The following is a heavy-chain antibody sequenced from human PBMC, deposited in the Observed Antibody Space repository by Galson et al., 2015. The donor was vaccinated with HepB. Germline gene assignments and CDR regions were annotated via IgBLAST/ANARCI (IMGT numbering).Heavy chain of an antibody. D-gene: IGHD2-15*01. CDR2: LSGSGAQS. CDR1: GFTFQNSA. Sequence: SLRLSCAGSGFTFQNSALTWVRRTPRKGLEWVSTLSGSGAQSDFADSMKGRFNISRDNSKNTLYLDINTLRAEDTAVYYCVKVRGYCRITTCREPFDSWGQGTPVTVSS. J-gene: IGHJ4*02. CDR3: VKVRGYCRITTCREPFDS. V-gene: IGHV3-23*01.